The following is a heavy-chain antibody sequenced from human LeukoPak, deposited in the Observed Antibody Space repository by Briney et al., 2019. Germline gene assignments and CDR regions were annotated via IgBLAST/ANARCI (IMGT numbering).Heavy chain of an antibody. CDR3: ARGHCSGGSCYSLHYYYYYMDV. CDR1: GFTFDRFT. J-gene: IGHJ6*03. V-gene: IGHV3-13*01. CDR2: IGTAGDT. D-gene: IGHD2-15*01. Sequence: GGSLRLSCAASGFTFDRFTIHWVRQTPGKGLEWVSAIGTAGDTYYPGSVKGRFTISRENAKNSLYLQMNSLRAGDTAVYYCARGHCSGGSCYSLHYYYYYMDVWGKGTTVTISS.